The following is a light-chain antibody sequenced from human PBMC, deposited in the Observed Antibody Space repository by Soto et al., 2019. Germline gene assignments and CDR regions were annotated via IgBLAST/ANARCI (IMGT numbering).Light chain of an antibody. CDR2: GAS. Sequence: EIVWRQSPNTLSFSPGERATLSCWASESVSSSYLAWYQQRPGQAPRLLIYGASSRATGIPDRFSGSGSGTEFTLTISRREPDDFAMYYCQQYSASPRTFGQGTKVEIK. CDR1: ESVSSSY. J-gene: IGKJ1*01. V-gene: IGKV3-20*01. CDR3: QQYSASPRT.